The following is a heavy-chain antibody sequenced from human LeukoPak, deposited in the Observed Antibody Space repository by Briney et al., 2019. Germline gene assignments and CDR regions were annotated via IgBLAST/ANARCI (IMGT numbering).Heavy chain of an antibody. CDR1: GFTFSIYA. CDR3: ARERAAAGTSWFDP. D-gene: IGHD6-13*01. V-gene: IGHV3-23*01. J-gene: IGHJ5*02. Sequence: PGGSLRLSCAASGFTFSIYAMNWVRQAPGKGLEWVSSISGSGGSTYYADSVKGRFTISRDNSKNTLYLQMNSLRAEDTAVYYCARERAAAGTSWFDPWGQGTLVTVSS. CDR2: ISGSGGST.